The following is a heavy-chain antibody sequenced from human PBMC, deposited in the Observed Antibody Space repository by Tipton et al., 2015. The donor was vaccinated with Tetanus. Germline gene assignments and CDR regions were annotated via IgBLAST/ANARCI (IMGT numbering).Heavy chain of an antibody. CDR1: GFTFSSYA. V-gene: IGHV3-23*01. CDR3: AKDQAPPTVTTSYYYYGMDV. Sequence: SLRLSCAASGFTFSSYAMSWVRQAPGKGLEWVSVISGSGGSTYYADSVKGRFTISRDNSKNTMYLQMNSLRAEDTAVYYCAKDQAPPTVTTSYYYYGMDVWGQGTTVTVSS. J-gene: IGHJ6*02. CDR2: ISGSGGST. D-gene: IGHD4-11*01.